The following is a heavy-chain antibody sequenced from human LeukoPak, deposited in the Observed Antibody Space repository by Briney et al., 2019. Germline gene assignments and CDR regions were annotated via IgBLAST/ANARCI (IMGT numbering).Heavy chain of an antibody. J-gene: IGHJ4*02. CDR3: ARGRRYQLLSE. Sequence: GGSLRLSCAASGFTFSDYYMSWIRQAPGKGLEWVSYISSSGSTIYYADSVKGRYTISRDNAKNSLYLRMNSLRAEDTAVYYCARGRRYQLLSEWGQGTLVTVSS. CDR1: GFTFSDYY. V-gene: IGHV3-11*01. CDR2: ISSSGSTI. D-gene: IGHD2-2*01.